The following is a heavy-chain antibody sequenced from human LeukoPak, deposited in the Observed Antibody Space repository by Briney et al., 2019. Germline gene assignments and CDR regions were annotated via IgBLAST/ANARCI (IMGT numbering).Heavy chain of an antibody. D-gene: IGHD3-22*01. Sequence: PGGSLRLSCVASGFTFSDYYISWIRQAPGKGLEWVSAISGSGGSTYYADSVKGRFTISRDNSKNTLYLQMNSLRAEDTAVYYCAKASAMIVVVSKHFDYWGQGTLVTVSS. V-gene: IGHV3-23*01. J-gene: IGHJ4*02. CDR3: AKASAMIVVVSKHFDY. CDR1: GFTFSDYY. CDR2: ISGSGGST.